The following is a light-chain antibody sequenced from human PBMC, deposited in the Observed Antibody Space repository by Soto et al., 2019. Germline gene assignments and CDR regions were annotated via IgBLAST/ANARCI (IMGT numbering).Light chain of an antibody. CDR1: QSVSSF. V-gene: IGKV3-11*01. CDR3: QRRRNWRWT. CDR2: DAS. J-gene: IGKJ1*01. Sequence: EIVLTQSPATLSLSPGERATLSCRASQSVSSFLVWYQQKPGQAPRLLISDASNRATGIKGRFSGSGSGTDRSLTISSLEPEDFAVYYCQRRRNWRWTCGQGTNVKIK.